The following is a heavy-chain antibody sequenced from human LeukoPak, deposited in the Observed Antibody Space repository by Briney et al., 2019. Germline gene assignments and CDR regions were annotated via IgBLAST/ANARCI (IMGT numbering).Heavy chain of an antibody. D-gene: IGHD7-27*01. CDR1: GGSISSSSYY. CDR3: VRDGPSWGLL. CDR2: IYYSGST. Sequence: SETLSLTXTVSGGSISSSSYYWGWIRQPPGKGLEWIGSIYYSGSTYYNPSLKSRVTISVDTSRNLFSLKLNSVTAADTAVYYCVRDGPSWGLLWGQGALVTVSS. J-gene: IGHJ4*02. V-gene: IGHV4-39*07.